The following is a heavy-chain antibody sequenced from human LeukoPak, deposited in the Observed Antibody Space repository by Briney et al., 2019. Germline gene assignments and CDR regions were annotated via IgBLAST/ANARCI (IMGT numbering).Heavy chain of an antibody. CDR3: AKDLSRIAVAAPFDY. D-gene: IGHD6-19*01. CDR2: ISGSGSST. J-gene: IGHJ4*02. Sequence: GGSLRLSCAASGFTFSSYAMSWVRQAPGKGLEWISTISGSGSSTDFADSVKGRFTISRDNSKNTLYLQMNSLRAEDTAVYYCAKDLSRIAVAAPFDYWGQGTLVTVSS. CDR1: GFTFSSYA. V-gene: IGHV3-23*01.